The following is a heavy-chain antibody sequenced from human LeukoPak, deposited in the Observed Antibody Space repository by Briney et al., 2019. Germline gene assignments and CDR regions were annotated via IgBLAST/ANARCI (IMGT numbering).Heavy chain of an antibody. V-gene: IGHV4-59*01. Sequence: SETLSLTCTVSDDSISDYYRGWIQQPPGKGLEWIGYFYNSGRSTYNPSLKSRVTISADTSKNHFSLKLNSVTTADTAVYYCTRGAGWLIDYWGQGILVPSPQ. D-gene: IGHD3-16*01. CDR1: DDSISDYY. CDR2: FYNSGRS. J-gene: IGHJ4*02. CDR3: TRGAGWLIDY.